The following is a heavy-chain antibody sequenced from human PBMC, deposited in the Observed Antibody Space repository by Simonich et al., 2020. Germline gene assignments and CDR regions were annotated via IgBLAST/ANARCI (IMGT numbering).Heavy chain of an antibody. D-gene: IGHD2-8*01. Sequence: QLQLQESGPGLVKPSETLSLTCTVSGGSISSSSYYWGWIRQPPGKGLEWIGSIYYSGSTYYNPSLKSRVTIAVDTYKNQFSLKLSSVTAADTAVYYCARQRVLMVYAIDYWGQGTLVTVSS. CDR2: IYYSGST. J-gene: IGHJ4*02. V-gene: IGHV4-39*01. CDR3: ARQRVLMVYAIDY. CDR1: GGSISSSSYY.